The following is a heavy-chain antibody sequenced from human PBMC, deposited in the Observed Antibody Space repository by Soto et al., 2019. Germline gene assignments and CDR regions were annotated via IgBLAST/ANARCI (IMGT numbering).Heavy chain of an antibody. J-gene: IGHJ3*01. CDR2: INWNGVST. V-gene: IGHV3-20*04. CDR1: GFTFNGYA. CDR3: ARALTSSITLGAFDV. Sequence: AGGSLRLSCAASGFTFNGYAMTWVRQRPGKGLEWVSGINWNGVSTGYADSLKGRFTISRDNAKNSLYLQMNTLRVEDTALYYCARALTSSITLGAFDVWGQGTMVTVSS. D-gene: IGHD2-21*02.